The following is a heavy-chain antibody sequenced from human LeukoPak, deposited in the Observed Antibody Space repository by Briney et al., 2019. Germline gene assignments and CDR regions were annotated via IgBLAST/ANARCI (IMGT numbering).Heavy chain of an antibody. CDR3: ATARSWSPFYFDY. V-gene: IGHV1-24*01. D-gene: IGHD6-6*01. Sequence: ASVKVSCKVSGYALTELSMHWVRQAPGKGLGWMGGFDPEDGETIYAQKFQGRVTMTEDTSTDTAYMELSSLRSEDTAVYYCATARSWSPFYFDYWGQGTLVTVSS. CDR2: FDPEDGET. CDR1: GYALTELS. J-gene: IGHJ4*02.